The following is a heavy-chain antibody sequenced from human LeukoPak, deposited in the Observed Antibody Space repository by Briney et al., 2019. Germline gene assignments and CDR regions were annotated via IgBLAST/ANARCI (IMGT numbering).Heavy chain of an antibody. CDR2: INRDGNAT. D-gene: IGHD6-6*01. CDR1: GFTFGDYA. J-gene: IGHJ4*02. V-gene: IGHV3-74*01. CDR3: AKDIGSS. Sequence: GGSLRLSCTASGFTFGDYAMSWVRQAPGKGLVWVSRINRDGNATTYADSVKGRFTISRDNAKNTLYLQMNSLRAEDTAVYYCAKDIGSSWGQGALVTVSS.